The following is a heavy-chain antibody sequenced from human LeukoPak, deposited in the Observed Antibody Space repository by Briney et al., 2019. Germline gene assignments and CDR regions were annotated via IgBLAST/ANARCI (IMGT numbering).Heavy chain of an antibody. CDR1: GGSISSYY. CDR2: INHSGST. J-gene: IGHJ6*03. CDR3: ARVQGDYYYMDV. Sequence: SETLSLTCTVSGGSISSYYWSWIRQPPGKGLEWIGEINHSGSTNYNPSLKSRVTISVDTSKNQFSLKLSSVTAADTAVYYCARVQGDYYYMDVWGKGTTVTVSS. V-gene: IGHV4-34*01.